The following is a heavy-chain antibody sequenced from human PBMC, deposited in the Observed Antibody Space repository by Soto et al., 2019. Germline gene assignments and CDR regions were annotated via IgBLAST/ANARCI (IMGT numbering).Heavy chain of an antibody. CDR3: AIGYYDFWSGYLGAKGYYYRMDV. CDR2: IYYSGST. Sequence: PSETLSLTCTVSGGSISSYYWSWIRQPPGKGLEWIGYIYYSGSTNYNPSLKSRVTISVDTSKNQFSLKLSSVTAADTAVYYCAIGYYDFWSGYLGAKGYYYRMDVWGQGTTVTVSS. CDR1: GGSISSYY. J-gene: IGHJ6*02. V-gene: IGHV4-59*01. D-gene: IGHD3-3*01.